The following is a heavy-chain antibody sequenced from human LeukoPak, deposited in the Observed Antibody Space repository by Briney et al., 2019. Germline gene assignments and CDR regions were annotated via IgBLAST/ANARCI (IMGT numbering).Heavy chain of an antibody. D-gene: IGHD5-18*01. CDR3: ARVGYSYVINDWSRTGLGAYPTKYYYHMDV. CDR2: INHSGSS. J-gene: IGHJ6*03. V-gene: IGHV4-34*01. Sequence: SETLSLTCAVYGGSFSGYYWSWIRKPPGQGLELIGEINHSGSSNYNPSLKSRVTISGDTSKNQFSLKLSSVTAADTAVYFCARVGYSYVINDWSRTGLGAYPTKYYYHMDVWGKGTTVTVSS. CDR1: GGSFSGYY.